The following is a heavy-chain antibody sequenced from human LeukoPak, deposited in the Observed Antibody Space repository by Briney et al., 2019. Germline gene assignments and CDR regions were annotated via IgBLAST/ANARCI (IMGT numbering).Heavy chain of an antibody. CDR3: ARQGKGDY. CDR1: GGSISSGGYS. Sequence: SETLSLTCAVSGGSISSGGYSWSWIRQPPGKGLEWIGYIYYSGSTYYNPSLKSRVTISVDTSKNQFSLKLSSVTAADTAVYYCARQGKGDYWGQGTLVTVSS. CDR2: IYYSGST. V-gene: IGHV4-30-4*07. J-gene: IGHJ4*02.